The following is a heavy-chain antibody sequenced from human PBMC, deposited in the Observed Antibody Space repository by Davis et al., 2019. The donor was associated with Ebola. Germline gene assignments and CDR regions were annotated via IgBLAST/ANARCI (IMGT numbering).Heavy chain of an antibody. CDR2: TSYDGINK. CDR3: ARHTMLNY. Sequence: GESLKISCAASGFTFSSFAMHWVRQAPGKGPEWVAVTSYDGINKYYADSAKGRFTISRDNSKNTLYLQMNSLRAEDTAVYYCARHTMLNYWGQGTLVTVSS. D-gene: IGHD2-8*01. CDR1: GFTFSSFA. J-gene: IGHJ4*02. V-gene: IGHV3-30*04.